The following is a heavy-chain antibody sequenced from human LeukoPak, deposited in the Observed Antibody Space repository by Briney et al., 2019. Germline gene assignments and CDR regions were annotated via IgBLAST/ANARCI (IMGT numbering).Heavy chain of an antibody. V-gene: IGHV1-69*13. Sequence: WASVKVSCKASGCTFSSYAISWVRQAPGQGLEWMGGIIPICGTANYAQKFQGRVTITADESTSTAYMELSSLRSEDTAVYYCARDRGGYPLFDYWGQGTLVTVSS. D-gene: IGHD5-12*01. CDR1: GCTFSSYA. J-gene: IGHJ4*02. CDR3: ARDRGGYPLFDY. CDR2: IIPICGTA.